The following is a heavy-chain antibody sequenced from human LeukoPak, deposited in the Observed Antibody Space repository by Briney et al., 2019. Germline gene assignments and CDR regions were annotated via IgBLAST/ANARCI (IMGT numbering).Heavy chain of an antibody. Sequence: PSETLSLTCTVSGGSMSSYYWSWIRQPPGKGLEWIGYIYYSGSTNYNPSLKSRVTISIDTSKNQFSLKLSSVTAADTAVYYCAKDDGAGSYYNVMVVDFWGQGTLVTVSS. J-gene: IGHJ4*02. CDR3: AKDDGAGSYYNVMVVDF. D-gene: IGHD3-10*01. V-gene: IGHV4-59*01. CDR2: IYYSGST. CDR1: GGSMSSYY.